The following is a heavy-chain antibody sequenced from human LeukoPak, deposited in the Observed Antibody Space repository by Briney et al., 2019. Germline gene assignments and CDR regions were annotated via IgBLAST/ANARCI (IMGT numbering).Heavy chain of an antibody. CDR1: GGSISNYY. CDR2: IYYSGST. CDR3: ARMAEYIGWLNDY. J-gene: IGHJ4*02. V-gene: IGHV4-59*01. D-gene: IGHD3-9*01. Sequence: SETLSLTCTVSGGSISNYYWSWIRQPPGKGLEWIGYIYYSGSTNYNPSLNSRVTISVDTSKNQFSLKLSSVTAADTAVYFCARMAEYIGWLNDYWGQGTLVTVSS.